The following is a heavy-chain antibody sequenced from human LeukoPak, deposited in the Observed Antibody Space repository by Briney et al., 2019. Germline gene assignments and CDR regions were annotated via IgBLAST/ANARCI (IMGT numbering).Heavy chain of an antibody. V-gene: IGHV3-74*01. CDR3: AREHESIYYYDSSGYDY. J-gene: IGHJ4*02. D-gene: IGHD3-22*01. CDR1: GFTFSSYW. Sequence: GGSLRLSCAASGFTFSSYWMHWVRQAPGKGLVWVSRINSDGSSTSYADSVKGRFTISRDNAKYTLYLQMNSLRAEDTAVYYCAREHESIYYYDSSGYDYWGQGTLVTVSS. CDR2: INSDGSST.